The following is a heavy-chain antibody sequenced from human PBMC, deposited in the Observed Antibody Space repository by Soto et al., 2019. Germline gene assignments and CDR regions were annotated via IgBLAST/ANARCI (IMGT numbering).Heavy chain of an antibody. D-gene: IGHD6-6*01. J-gene: IGHJ6*02. CDR3: ARVNPESMAAVYYYYGMDV. CDR1: GYTFTSYD. V-gene: IGHV1-8*01. Sequence: ASVKVSCKASGYTFTSYDINWVRQATGQGLEWVGWMNPNSGNTGYAQKLQGRVTMTTDTSTRTGYMELRSLRSDDTAVYYCARVNPESMAAVYYYYGMDVWGQGTTVTVSS. CDR2: MNPNSGNT.